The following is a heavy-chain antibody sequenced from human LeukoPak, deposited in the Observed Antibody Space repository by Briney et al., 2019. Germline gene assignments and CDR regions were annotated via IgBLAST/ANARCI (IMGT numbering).Heavy chain of an antibody. D-gene: IGHD2-8*01. CDR3: ARGIGIGTVLMVHGNMDV. CDR1: GYTFTKYS. CDR2: INTDTGNP. J-gene: IGHJ6*03. V-gene: IGHV7-4-1*02. Sequence: ASVKVSCKASGYTFTKYSVYWVRQAPGQGLEWMGWINTDTGNPTYAQGFTGRFVFSLDTSVSTTYLQISSLKPEDTAVYYCARGIGIGTVLMVHGNMDVWGKGTTVTVSS.